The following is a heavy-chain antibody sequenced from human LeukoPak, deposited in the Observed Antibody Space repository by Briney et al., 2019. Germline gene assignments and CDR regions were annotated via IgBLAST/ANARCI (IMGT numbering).Heavy chain of an antibody. J-gene: IGHJ4*02. CDR1: GGSISSGGYC. D-gene: IGHD3-10*01. CDR2: IYYSGST. CDR3: ARYVVYGSGKFYFDY. Sequence: KPSETLSLTCTVSGGSISSGGYCWSWIRQHPGKGLEWIGYIYYSGSTYYNPSLKSRVTISVDTSENQFSLKLSSVTATDTAVYYCARYVVYGSGKFYFDYWGQGTLVTVSS. V-gene: IGHV4-31*03.